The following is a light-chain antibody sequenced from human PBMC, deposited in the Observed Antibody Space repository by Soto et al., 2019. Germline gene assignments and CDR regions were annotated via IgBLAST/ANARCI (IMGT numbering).Light chain of an antibody. CDR2: EGS. CDR3: SSYTSSSIDYV. Sequence: QSALTQPASVSGSPGQSITISCTGTTSDVGGYNYVSWYQQHPGKAPKLMIYEGSNRPSGVSNRFSGSKSGNTASLTISGREAEDGADYYCSSYTSSSIDYVFGTGTKLTVL. V-gene: IGLV2-14*01. J-gene: IGLJ1*01. CDR1: TSDVGGYNY.